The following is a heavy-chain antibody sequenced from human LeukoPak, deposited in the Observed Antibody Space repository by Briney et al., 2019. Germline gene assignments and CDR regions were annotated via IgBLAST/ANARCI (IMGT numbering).Heavy chain of an antibody. CDR1: GFTFNSYA. V-gene: IGHV3-23*01. Sequence: AGGSLRLSCAASGFTFNSYAMSWVRQAPGKGLEWVSAISGSGGSTYYADSVKGRFTISRDNSKNTLYLQMNSLRAEDTAVYYCAKDRESSPGLPHFDYWGQGTLVTVSS. D-gene: IGHD6-13*01. CDR2: ISGSGGST. J-gene: IGHJ4*02. CDR3: AKDRESSPGLPHFDY.